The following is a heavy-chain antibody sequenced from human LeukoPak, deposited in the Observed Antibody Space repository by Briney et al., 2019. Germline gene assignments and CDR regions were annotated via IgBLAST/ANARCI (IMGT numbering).Heavy chain of an antibody. CDR1: GFTFNAYA. J-gene: IGHJ4*02. CDR2: VKGDGVTT. V-gene: IGHV3-43*02. D-gene: IGHD6-19*01. Sequence: GGSLRLSCAASGFTFNAYAIHWVRQAPGKGLEWVSLVKGDGVTTDYANSVKGRFTVSRDKSKNSLYLQMSNLRTEDTALYYCVRDTGSGWDFDYRGQGTLVTVSS. CDR3: VRDTGSGWDFDY.